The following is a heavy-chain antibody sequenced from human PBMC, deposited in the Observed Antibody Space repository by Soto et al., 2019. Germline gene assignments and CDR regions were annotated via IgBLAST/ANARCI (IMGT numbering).Heavy chain of an antibody. Sequence: GESLKISCKGSGYSFTSYWISWVRQMPGKGLEWMGRIDPSDSYTNYSPSFQGHVTISADKSISTAYLQWSSLKASDTAMYYCARQAPCSGGSCYSHHKYYYYYYGMDVWGQGTTVTVSS. D-gene: IGHD2-15*01. CDR2: IDPSDSYT. CDR1: GYSFTSYW. J-gene: IGHJ6*02. CDR3: ARQAPCSGGSCYSHHKYYYYYYGMDV. V-gene: IGHV5-10-1*01.